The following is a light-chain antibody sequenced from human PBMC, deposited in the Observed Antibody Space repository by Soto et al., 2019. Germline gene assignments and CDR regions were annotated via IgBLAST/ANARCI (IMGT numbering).Light chain of an antibody. J-gene: IGLJ2*01. CDR3: ATWDGSLPAEV. CDR2: DNN. Sequence: QSVLTQPPSVSAAPGQKVTISCSGSSSNIGDNYVSWYQQLPGTAPKLLIYDNNKRPSGIPDRFSGSKSGTSGTLDITGLKTGDEAEYYCATWDGSLPAEVFGGGTKLTVL. V-gene: IGLV1-51*01. CDR1: SSNIGDNY.